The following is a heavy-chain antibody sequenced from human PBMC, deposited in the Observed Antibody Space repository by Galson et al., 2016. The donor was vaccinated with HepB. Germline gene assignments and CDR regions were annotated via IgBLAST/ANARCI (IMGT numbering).Heavy chain of an antibody. CDR2: VWYDGSNK. J-gene: IGHJ4*02. D-gene: IGHD6-19*01. CDR3: ARGRRAGSCGWYEFFDY. CDR1: GFTFSNSG. V-gene: IGHV3-33*01. Sequence: SLRLSCAASGFTFSNSGMHWVRQAAGKGLEWVAVVWYDGSNKFYADSVRGRFTISRDNSKNMLSLQMNSLRAEDTAVYYCARGRRAGSCGWYEFFDYWGQGTLVTGSS.